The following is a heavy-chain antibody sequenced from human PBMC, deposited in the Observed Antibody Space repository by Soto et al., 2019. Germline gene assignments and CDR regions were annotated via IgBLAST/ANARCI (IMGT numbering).Heavy chain of an antibody. J-gene: IGHJ5*02. D-gene: IGHD3-10*01. Sequence: ETLSLTCAVSGGSISSDHWWTWVRQSPEKGLEWVSATRGDGESTYYADSVKGRFTISRDNSKNTLYLQMNSLRAEDMAVYYCAKLRWGSDNWFDPWGQGTLVTVSS. CDR3: AKLRWGSDNWFDP. V-gene: IGHV3-23*01. CDR2: TRGDGEST. CDR1: GGSISSDH.